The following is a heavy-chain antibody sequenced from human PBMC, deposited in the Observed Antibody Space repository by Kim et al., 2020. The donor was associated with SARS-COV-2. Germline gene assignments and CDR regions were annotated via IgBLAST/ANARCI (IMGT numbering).Heavy chain of an antibody. CDR3: AKSSYYYGSGSYSGWFDP. Sequence: KSRVTISIGTSKNQFSLKLSSVTAADTAVYYCAKSSYYYGSGSYSGWFDPWGQGTLVTVSS. D-gene: IGHD3-10*01. V-gene: IGHV4-59*01. J-gene: IGHJ5*02.